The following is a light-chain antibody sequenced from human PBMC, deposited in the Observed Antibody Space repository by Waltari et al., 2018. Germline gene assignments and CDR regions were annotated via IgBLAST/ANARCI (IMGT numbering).Light chain of an antibody. Sequence: QTVVTQEPSFSVSPGGTVTLTCGLSSGSVSTSFYPSWYQQTPGQAPRTLIYSTRTRSSGVPDRFSGSILGNKAALTITGAQADDESDYYCALYMGGGSWVFGGGTKVTVL. J-gene: IGLJ3*02. V-gene: IGLV8-61*01. CDR2: STR. CDR1: SGSVSTSFY. CDR3: ALYMGGGSWV.